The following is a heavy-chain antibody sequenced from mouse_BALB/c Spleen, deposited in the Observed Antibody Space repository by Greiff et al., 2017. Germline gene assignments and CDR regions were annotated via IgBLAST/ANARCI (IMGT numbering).Heavy chain of an antibody. V-gene: IGHV14-4*02. CDR1: GFNIKDYY. CDR3: NVWGGNWYYYAMDY. Sequence: EVMLVESGAELVRSGASVKLSCTASGFNIKDYYMHWVKQRPEQGLEWIGWIDPENGDTEYAPKFQGKATMTADTSSNTAYLQLSSLTSEDTAVYYCNVWGGNWYYYAMDYWGQGTSVTVSS. D-gene: IGHD2-1*01. J-gene: IGHJ4*01. CDR2: IDPENGDT.